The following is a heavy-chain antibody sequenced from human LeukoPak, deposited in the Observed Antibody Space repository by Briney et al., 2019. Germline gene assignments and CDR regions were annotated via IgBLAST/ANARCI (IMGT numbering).Heavy chain of an antibody. CDR1: GYTFTSYA. D-gene: IGHD3-22*01. CDR2: IDAGNGNT. CDR3: ARDPRSGYHDY. Sequence: ASVKVSCKASGYTFTSYAIHWVRQAPGQRLEWMGWIDAGNGNTKYSQKFQGRVTITRDTSASTAYMELSSLRCEDTAVYYCARDPRSGYHDYWGQGTLVTVSS. V-gene: IGHV1-3*01. J-gene: IGHJ4*02.